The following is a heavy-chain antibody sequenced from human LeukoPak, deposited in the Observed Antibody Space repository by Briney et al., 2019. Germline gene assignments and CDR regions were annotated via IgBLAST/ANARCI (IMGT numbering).Heavy chain of an antibody. CDR2: INGRGGII. Sequence: GGSLRLSCKASGFSFSNYYMNWVRQAPGKGLEWLSHINGRGGIINYADSVKGRFTISRDNARNSLDLHMSSLGAEDTAVYYCAREGDGSRYYYDYWGQGILVTVSS. CDR3: AREGDGSRYYYDY. V-gene: IGHV3-48*04. D-gene: IGHD2-21*01. J-gene: IGHJ4*02. CDR1: GFSFSNYY.